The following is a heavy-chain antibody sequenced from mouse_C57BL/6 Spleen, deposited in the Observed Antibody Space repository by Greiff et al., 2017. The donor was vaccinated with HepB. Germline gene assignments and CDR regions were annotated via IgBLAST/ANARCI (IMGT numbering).Heavy chain of an antibody. J-gene: IGHJ2*01. CDR3: ARGGYDGYGYFDY. V-gene: IGHV1-54*01. Sequence: QVQLQQSGAELVRPGTSVKVSCKASGYAFTNYLIEWVKQRPGQGLEWIGVINPGSGGTNYNEKFKGKATLTADKSSSTAYMQLSSLTSEDSAVYVCARGGYDGYGYFDYWGQGTTLTVSS. D-gene: IGHD2-3*01. CDR1: GYAFTNYL. CDR2: INPGSGGT.